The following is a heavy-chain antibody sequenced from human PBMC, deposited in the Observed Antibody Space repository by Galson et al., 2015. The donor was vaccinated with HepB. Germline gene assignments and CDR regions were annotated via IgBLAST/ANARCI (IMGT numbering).Heavy chain of an antibody. J-gene: IGHJ4*02. CDR2: INPSSGGT. V-gene: IGHV1-2*02. CDR3: AKQSTPSFAIWSEHDY. Sequence: SEKVFCQASAYTFTAYYIHWVRHAPGQGLEWMGWINPSSGGTKYAQKFQGRVTMTRDRSISTAYMDLSTLSSDDTALYYCAKQSTPSFAIWSEHDYWGQGSLVIISS. CDR1: AYTFTAYY. D-gene: IGHD3-3*01.